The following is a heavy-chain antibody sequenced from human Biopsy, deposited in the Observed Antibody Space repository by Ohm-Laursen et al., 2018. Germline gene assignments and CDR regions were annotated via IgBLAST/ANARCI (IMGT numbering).Heavy chain of an antibody. CDR1: VCTFTSYA. CDR3: SIEGGIYSKPFDY. D-gene: IGHD1-26*01. V-gene: IGHV1-69*05. CDR2: TIPIFGTA. J-gene: IGHJ4*02. Sequence: SVTVSCKPSVCTFTSYAISWVRLAPGEGLEWLGGTIPIFGTANYAQKPQGRVTMTTNTSVNPAYMELSSLIFEDTAVYYRSIEGGIYSKPFDYWGQGSQVIVSS.